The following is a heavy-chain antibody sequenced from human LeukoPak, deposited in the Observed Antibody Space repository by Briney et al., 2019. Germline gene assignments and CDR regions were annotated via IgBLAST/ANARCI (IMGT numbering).Heavy chain of an antibody. CDR1: GGSFSGYY. CDR3: ARGSTTVRGVIPYYDYVWGSYRRVGYYFDY. CDR2: INHSGST. V-gene: IGHV4-34*01. D-gene: IGHD3-16*02. Sequence: PSETLSLTCAVYGGSFSGYYWSWIRQPPGKGLEWIGEINHSGSTNYNPSLKSRVTISVDTSKNQFSLKLSSVTAADTAVYYCARGSTTVRGVIPYYDYVWGSYRRVGYYFDYWGQGTLVTVSS. J-gene: IGHJ4*02.